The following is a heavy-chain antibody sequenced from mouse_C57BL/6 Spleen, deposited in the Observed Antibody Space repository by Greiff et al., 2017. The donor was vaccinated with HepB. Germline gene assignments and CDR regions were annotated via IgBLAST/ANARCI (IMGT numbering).Heavy chain of an antibody. CDR1: GYTFTSYW. J-gene: IGHJ3*01. CDR2: INPSSGYT. CDR3: ARSPYDGYYGFAY. D-gene: IGHD2-3*01. Sequence: QVQLKQSGAELAKPGASVKLSCKASGYTFTSYWMHWVKQRPGQGLEWIGYINPSSGYTKYNQKFKDKATLTADKSSSTAYMQLSSLTYEDSAVYYCARSPYDGYYGFAYWGQGTLVTVSA. V-gene: IGHV1-7*01.